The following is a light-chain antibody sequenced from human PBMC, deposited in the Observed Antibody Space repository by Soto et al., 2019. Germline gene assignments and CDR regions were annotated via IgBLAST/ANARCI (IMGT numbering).Light chain of an antibody. Sequence: DIVMTQSPDSLAVSLCERATINCKASQNILSSSNNKNYLAWYQQKPGQPPKLLIYRASIRESGVPERFSGSGSGTDFTLTISSLPAEDVALYYCQQYYGSPITFGQGTRLEIK. CDR1: QNILSSSNNKNY. V-gene: IGKV4-1*01. CDR2: RAS. CDR3: QQYYGSPIT. J-gene: IGKJ5*01.